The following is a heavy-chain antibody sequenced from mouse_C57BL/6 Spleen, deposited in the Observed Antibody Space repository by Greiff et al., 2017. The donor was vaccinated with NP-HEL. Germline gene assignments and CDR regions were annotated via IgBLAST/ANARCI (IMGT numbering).Heavy chain of an antibody. CDR3: ARRDDSSCCPFDD. Sequence: VQLVESGAELMKPGASVKLSCKATGYTFTGYRIEWVKQRPGHGLEWIGEILPGSGSTNYNEKFKGKATFTAETSSNTAYMQLRSLTTEDTAIYYCARRDDSSCCPFDDWGQGTTLTVSS. D-gene: IGHD1-1*01. CDR1: GYTFTGYR. CDR2: ILPGSGST. V-gene: IGHV1-9*01. J-gene: IGHJ2*01.